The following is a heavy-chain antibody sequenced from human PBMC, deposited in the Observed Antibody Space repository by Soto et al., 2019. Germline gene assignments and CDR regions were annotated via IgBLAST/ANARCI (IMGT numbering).Heavy chain of an antibody. V-gene: IGHV3-23*01. Sequence: EVQLLESGGGLVQPGGSLRLSCAASGFTFSSYAMSWVRQAPGKGLEWVSVISGSGDFTFYADSVKGRFTISRDNSKNTLYLQMNSLRAEDTAVYYCATPQNDILDYWGQGTLVTVSS. J-gene: IGHJ4*02. D-gene: IGHD3-9*01. CDR2: ISGSGDFT. CDR1: GFTFSSYA. CDR3: ATPQNDILDY.